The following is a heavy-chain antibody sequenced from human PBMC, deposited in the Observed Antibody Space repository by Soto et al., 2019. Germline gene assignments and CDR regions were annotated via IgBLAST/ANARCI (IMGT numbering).Heavy chain of an antibody. CDR2: INHSVST. J-gene: IGHJ6*02. CDR1: VGSFRGYY. Sequence: TLSLTCAVYVGSFRGYYWSWIRQPPGKGLEWIGEINHSVSTNYNPSLKSRVTISVDTSKNQFSLKLSSVTAADTAVYYCARARYGMDVWGQGTRATVSS. CDR3: ARARYGMDV. V-gene: IGHV4-34*01.